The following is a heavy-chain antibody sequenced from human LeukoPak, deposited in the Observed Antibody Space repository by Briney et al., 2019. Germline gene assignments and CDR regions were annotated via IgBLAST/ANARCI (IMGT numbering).Heavy chain of an antibody. J-gene: IGHJ3*02. V-gene: IGHV3-53*01. Sequence: GGSLRLSCAAPGFTVSSYYMSWIRQAPGKGLEWVSVIYSGGSTYYADSVKGRFTISRDNSKNTLYLQMNSLRAEDTAVYSCARKGAFDIWGQGTMVTVSS. CDR3: ARKGAFDI. CDR2: IYSGGST. CDR1: GFTVSSYY.